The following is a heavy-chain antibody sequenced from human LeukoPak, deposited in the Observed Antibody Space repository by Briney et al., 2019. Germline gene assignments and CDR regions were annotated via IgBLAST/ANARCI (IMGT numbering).Heavy chain of an antibody. CDR2: ISSTSTYI. CDR3: ARVSAFVDY. V-gene: IGHV3-21*01. CDR1: GFIFSTYS. J-gene: IGHJ4*02. Sequence: GGSLRLSCVASGFIFSTYSMNWVRQSPGKGLEWVSSISSTSTYIYYADSVKGRFTISRDNAKSSLFLQMNSLRAEDTAVYYCARVSAFVDYWGQGTLVTVSS. D-gene: IGHD2/OR15-2a*01.